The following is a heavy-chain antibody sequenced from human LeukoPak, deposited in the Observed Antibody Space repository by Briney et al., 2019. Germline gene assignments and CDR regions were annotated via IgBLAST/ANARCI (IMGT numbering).Heavy chain of an antibody. D-gene: IGHD1-1*01. CDR3: ARARTGVSHFDY. CDR1: GGSISSGDYY. CDR2: IYYSGST. Sequence: SETLSLTCTVSGGSISSGDYYWSWIRQPPGKGLEWIGYIYYSGSTYYNPSLKSRVTISVDTSKNQFSLKLSSVTAADTAVYYCARARTGVSHFDYWGRGTLVTVSS. J-gene: IGHJ4*02. V-gene: IGHV4-30-4*01.